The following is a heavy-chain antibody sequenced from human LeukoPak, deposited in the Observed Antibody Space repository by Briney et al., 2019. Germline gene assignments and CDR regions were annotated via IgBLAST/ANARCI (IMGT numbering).Heavy chain of an antibody. CDR1: GYSFGSYG. Sequence: PGGSLRLSCAASGYSFGSYGMHWVRQAQGKGREWLALIGFDGINKYYADSVKGRFTISRDNSKNTLYLQMNSLRAEDTAVYYCAKDRYCSSTSCGHIGRWFDPWGQGTLVTVSS. CDR3: AKDRYCSSTSCGHIGRWFDP. J-gene: IGHJ5*02. CDR2: IGFDGINK. V-gene: IGHV3-30*02. D-gene: IGHD2-2*01.